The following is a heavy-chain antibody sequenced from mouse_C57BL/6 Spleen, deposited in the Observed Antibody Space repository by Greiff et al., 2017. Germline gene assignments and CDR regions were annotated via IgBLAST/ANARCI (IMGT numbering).Heavy chain of an antibody. V-gene: IGHV10-1*01. CDR1: GFSFNTYA. Sequence: VQLKESGGGLVQPKGSLKLSCAASGFSFNTYAMNWVRQAPGKGLEWVARIRSKSNNYATYYADSVKDRFTISRDDSESMLYLQMNNLKTEDTAMYYGVRHHYYGGSYWYFDVWGTGTTVTVSS. CDR3: VRHHYYGGSYWYFDV. D-gene: IGHD1-1*01. J-gene: IGHJ1*03. CDR2: IRSKSNNYAT.